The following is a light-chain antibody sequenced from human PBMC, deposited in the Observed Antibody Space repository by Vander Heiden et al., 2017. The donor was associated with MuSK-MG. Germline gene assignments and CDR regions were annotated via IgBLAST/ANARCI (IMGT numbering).Light chain of an antibody. CDR1: SPNLGSNY. CDR2: RNN. V-gene: IGLV1-47*01. J-gene: IGLJ3*02. CDR3: AAWDDSLSGWV. Sequence: QSVLTQPPSASGTPGQRVTIPCSGSSPNLGSNYVYWYRQRPETAPKLLIYRNNQRPSGVPDRFSGSKSGTSASLAISGLRSEDEADYYCAAWDDSLSGWVFGGGTKLTVL.